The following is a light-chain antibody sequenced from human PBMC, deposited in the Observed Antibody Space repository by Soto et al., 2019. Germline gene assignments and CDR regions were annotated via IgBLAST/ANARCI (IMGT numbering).Light chain of an antibody. Sequence: QSALTQSPSASGSPGQVVTISCSEGSSNIGGNTVNWYQQLPGTAPKLLIYSNNQRPSGVPDRFSGSKSGTSASLAISGLQSEDEADYYCAAWDDSLNGYVFGTGTKVTVL. V-gene: IGLV1-44*01. CDR2: SNN. CDR3: AAWDDSLNGYV. J-gene: IGLJ1*01. CDR1: SSNIGGNT.